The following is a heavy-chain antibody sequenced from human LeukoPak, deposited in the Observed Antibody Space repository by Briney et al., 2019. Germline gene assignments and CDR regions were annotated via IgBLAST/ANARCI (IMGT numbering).Heavy chain of an antibody. CDR3: VRGDTFRGFDI. D-gene: IGHD5-18*01. Sequence: GGSLRLSCTSSELTFTSQWMHWVRQAPGKGLEWVSRINTDGRDITYSDSVKGRFTISRDNAKNTLYLHMNTLRAEDTAVYFCVRGDTFRGFDIWGQGRTVIVSS. CDR2: INTDGRDI. V-gene: IGHV3-74*03. J-gene: IGHJ3*02. CDR1: ELTFTSQW.